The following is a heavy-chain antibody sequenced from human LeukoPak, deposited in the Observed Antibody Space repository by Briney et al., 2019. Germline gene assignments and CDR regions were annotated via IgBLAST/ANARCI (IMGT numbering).Heavy chain of an antibody. J-gene: IGHJ6*03. D-gene: IGHD3-3*01. V-gene: IGHV1-18*01. CDR3: ARVGRALEWLFVPGYYYYMDV. CDR1: GYTFTSYG. Sequence: GASVKVSCKASGYTFTSYGISWVRQAPGQGLEWMGWVSAYNGNTNYAQKLQGRVTMTTDTSTSTAYMELRSLRSDDTAVYYCARVGRALEWLFVPGYYYYMDVWGKGTTVTVSS. CDR2: VSAYNGNT.